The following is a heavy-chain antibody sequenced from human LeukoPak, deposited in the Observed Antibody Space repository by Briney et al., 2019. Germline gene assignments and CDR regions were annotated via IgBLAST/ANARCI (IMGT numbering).Heavy chain of an antibody. CDR1: GFTFSSYG. Sequence: GRSLRLSCAASGFTFSSYGMHWVRQAPGKGLEWVAVISYDRSNKYHADSVKGRFTISRDNSKNTLYLQMNSLRAEDTAVYYCAKGFELLWFGELFDYWGQGTLVTVSS. V-gene: IGHV3-30*18. CDR2: ISYDRSNK. J-gene: IGHJ4*02. CDR3: AKGFELLWFGELFDY. D-gene: IGHD3-10*01.